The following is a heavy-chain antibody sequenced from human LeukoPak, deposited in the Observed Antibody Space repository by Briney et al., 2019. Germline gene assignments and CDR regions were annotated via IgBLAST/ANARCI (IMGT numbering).Heavy chain of an antibody. CDR1: GFTFSSYW. CDR2: INSDGSST. V-gene: IGHV3-74*01. CDR3: TRGYCSGGSCYSDY. J-gene: IGHJ4*02. D-gene: IGHD2-15*01. Sequence: GGSLRLSCAASGFTFSSYWMHWVRQAPGKGLVWVSRINSDGSSTSYADSVKGRFTISRDNAKNTLYLQMNSLRAEDTAVYYCTRGYCSGGSCYSDYWGQGTLVTVSS.